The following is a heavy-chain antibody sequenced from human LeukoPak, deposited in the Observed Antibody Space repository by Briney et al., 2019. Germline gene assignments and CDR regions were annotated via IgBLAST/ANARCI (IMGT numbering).Heavy chain of an antibody. J-gene: IGHJ4*02. CDR1: GFTFSSYG. CDR2: IRYDGSNK. CDR3: AKEGSAVGNYFDY. Sequence: GRSLRLSCAASGFTFSSYGMHWVRQAPGKGLEWVAFIRYDGSNKYYADSVKGRFTISRDNSKNTLYLQMNSLRAEDTAVYYCAKEGSAVGNYFDYWGQGTLVTVSS. V-gene: IGHV3-30*02. D-gene: IGHD6-19*01.